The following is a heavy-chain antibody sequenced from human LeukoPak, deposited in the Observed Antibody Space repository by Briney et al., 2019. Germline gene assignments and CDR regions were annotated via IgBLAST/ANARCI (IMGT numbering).Heavy chain of an antibody. J-gene: IGHJ4*02. Sequence: GGSLRLSCAASGFTFSSYEMNWVRQAPGKGLEWVSYISSSGSTIYYADSVKGRFTISRDNAKNSLYLQMNSLRAEDTAVYYCARDKRGSSWSREGFDYWGQGTLVTVSS. CDR2: ISSSGSTI. CDR3: ARDKRGSSWSREGFDY. CDR1: GFTFSSYE. D-gene: IGHD6-13*01. V-gene: IGHV3-48*03.